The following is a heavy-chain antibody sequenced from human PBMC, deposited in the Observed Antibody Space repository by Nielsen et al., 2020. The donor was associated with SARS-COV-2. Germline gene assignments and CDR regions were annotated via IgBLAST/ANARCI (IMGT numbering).Heavy chain of an antibody. D-gene: IGHD3-10*01. CDR2: ISSSSSTI. J-gene: IGHJ4*02. CDR3: ARRGSGSYYGVDY. CDR1: GFTFSSYS. V-gene: IGHV3-48*01. Sequence: GESLKISCAASGFTFSSYSMNWVRQAPGKGLEWVSYISSSSSTIYYADSVKGRFTISRDNAKNSLYLQMNSLRAEDTAVYYCARRGSGSYYGVDYWGQGTLVTVSS.